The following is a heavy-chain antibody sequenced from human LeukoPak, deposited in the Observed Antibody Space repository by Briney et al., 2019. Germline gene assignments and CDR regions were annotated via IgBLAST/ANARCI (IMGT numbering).Heavy chain of an antibody. J-gene: IGHJ4*02. CDR3: ASGTHGGSYGFDY. V-gene: IGHV1-46*01. CDR1: GYTFTSYF. CDR2: INPSGGSI. D-gene: IGHD1-26*01. Sequence: ASVKVPCKASGYTFTSYFMLWVRRAPGQGLEWMGIINPSGGSISYAQKFQGSVTMTRDTSTSTVYMELSSLRSEDTAVYYCASGTHGGSYGFDYWGQGTLVTVSS.